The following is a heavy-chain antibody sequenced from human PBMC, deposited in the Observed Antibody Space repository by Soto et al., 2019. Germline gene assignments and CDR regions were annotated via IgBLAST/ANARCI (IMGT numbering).Heavy chain of an antibody. J-gene: IGHJ6*02. Sequence: QVQLVESGGGVVQPGMSLRLSCAASGVTFTNYAMHWVRQAPGKGLEWVADISYHGTEKGYADSVKGRFTMSRDNSKNTLDVQMSSLRREHTAVYYCAKDIGGGDTGNYGMDVWGQGTTVIVSS. D-gene: IGHD5-18*01. CDR1: GVTFTNYA. V-gene: IGHV3-30*18. CDR3: AKDIGGGDTGNYGMDV. CDR2: ISYHGTEK.